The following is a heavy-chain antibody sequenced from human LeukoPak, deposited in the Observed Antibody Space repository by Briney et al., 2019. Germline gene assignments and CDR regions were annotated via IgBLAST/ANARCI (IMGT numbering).Heavy chain of an antibody. J-gene: IGHJ6*02. Sequence: NPGGSLRLSCAASGFTFSSYSMNWVRQAPGKGLEWVSSISSSASYIYYADSVKGRFTISRDNAKNSLYLQMNSLRAEDTAVYYCARDRTSGYSSSWFYYYYGMDVWGQGTTVTVSS. CDR3: ARDRTSGYSSSWFYYYYGMDV. D-gene: IGHD6-13*01. CDR1: GFTFSSYS. CDR2: ISSSASYI. V-gene: IGHV3-21*01.